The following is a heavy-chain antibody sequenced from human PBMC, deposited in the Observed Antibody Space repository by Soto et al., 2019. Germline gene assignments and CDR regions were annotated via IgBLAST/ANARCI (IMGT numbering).Heavy chain of an antibody. CDR3: ARAERVYYYGSGTIYGMDV. J-gene: IGHJ6*02. D-gene: IGHD3-10*01. CDR1: GGSISSSNW. Sequence: QVQLQESGPGLVKPSGTLSLTCAVSGGSISSSNWWSWVRQPPGKGLEWIGEIYHSGSTNYNPSLKSRVTISVDKSKNQFSLKLSSVTAADTAVYYCARAERVYYYGSGTIYGMDVWGQGTTVTVSS. CDR2: IYHSGST. V-gene: IGHV4-4*02.